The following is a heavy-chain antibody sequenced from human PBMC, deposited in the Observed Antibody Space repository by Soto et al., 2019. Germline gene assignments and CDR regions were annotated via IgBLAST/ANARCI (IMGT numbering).Heavy chain of an antibody. CDR3: VKDGGTLPTVVNYPFDT. Sequence: GGSLRLSCVASGFTFSSYVIHWVRQAPGKGLEWVALISTDGTEKHYPGSVRGRFTISRDNSKNTLYLQMNSLRTEDTAVYYCVKDGGTLPTVVNYPFDTWGQGTKVTVSS. CDR2: ISTDGTEK. V-gene: IGHV3-30*14. J-gene: IGHJ3*02. D-gene: IGHD3-16*01. CDR1: GFTFSSYV.